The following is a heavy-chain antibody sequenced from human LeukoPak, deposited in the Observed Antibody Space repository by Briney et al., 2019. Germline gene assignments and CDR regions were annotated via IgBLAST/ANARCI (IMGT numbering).Heavy chain of an antibody. Sequence: GRSQRLSCEVFGFTFSTSPMSWVRQTPRKGLEWVSGIRASDDTTYYVGSVKGRFTVSRDNSKNTLNRQMSSLRVEDTAVYYCRFYTGGSDYWGQGTLVTVSS. CDR1: GFTFSTSP. D-gene: IGHD2-8*02. J-gene: IGHJ4*02. CDR3: RFYTGGSDY. CDR2: IRASDDTT. V-gene: IGHV3-23*01.